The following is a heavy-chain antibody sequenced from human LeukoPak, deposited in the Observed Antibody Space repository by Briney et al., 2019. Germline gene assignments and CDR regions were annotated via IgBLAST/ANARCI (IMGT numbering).Heavy chain of an antibody. CDR2: INHSGST. CDR1: GGSFSGNH. CDR3: AGIAAVRRRIDY. Sequence: SETLSLTCAVYGGSFSGNHWSWLRQPPGKGLEWIGEINHSGSTNYNPSLKSRVTISVDTSKNQFSLKLSSVTAADTAVYYCAGIAAVRRRIDYWGQGTLVTVSS. J-gene: IGHJ4*02. D-gene: IGHD6-13*01. V-gene: IGHV4-34*01.